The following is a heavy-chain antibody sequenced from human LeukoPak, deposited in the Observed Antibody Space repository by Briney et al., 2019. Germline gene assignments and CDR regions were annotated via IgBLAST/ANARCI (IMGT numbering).Heavy chain of an antibody. CDR3: ARNVGWYSHDS. Sequence: SETLSLTCTVSGDSLSSHYWSWIRQPPGKGLEWIGYIYGSGSTHYDPSLRSRVAISEDTSKNQFSLKLTSVTAADTAVYYCARNVGWYSHDSWGQGTLVTVSS. CDR2: IYGSGST. V-gene: IGHV4-59*08. D-gene: IGHD6-19*01. J-gene: IGHJ4*02. CDR1: GDSLSSHY.